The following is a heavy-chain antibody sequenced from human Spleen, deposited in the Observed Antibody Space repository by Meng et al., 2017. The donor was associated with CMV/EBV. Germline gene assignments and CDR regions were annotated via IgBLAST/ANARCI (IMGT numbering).Heavy chain of an antibody. D-gene: IGHD1-26*01. V-gene: IGHV1-69*05. CDR2: IIPIFGTA. Sequence: SVKVSCKASGGTFSSYAISWVRQAPGQGLEWMGGIIPIFGTANYAQKFQGRVTITTDESTSTAYMGLSSLRSEDTAVYYCASTEVGATGDGDYWGQGTLVTVSS. CDR3: ASTEVGATGDGDY. J-gene: IGHJ4*02. CDR1: GGTFSSYA.